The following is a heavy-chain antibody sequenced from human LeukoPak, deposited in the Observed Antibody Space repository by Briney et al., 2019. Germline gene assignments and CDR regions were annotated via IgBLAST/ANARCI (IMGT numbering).Heavy chain of an antibody. V-gene: IGHV4-34*01. Sequence: SETLPLTCALYGGSFSGFYWSWVRQPPGKGLEWIGEINHSGSTNYNPSLKSRVSISVDTSKNQLSLNLRSVTAADTAVYSCARAAKSSGWFFDYWGQRTLVTVSS. J-gene: IGHJ4*01. D-gene: IGHD6-13*01. CDR2: INHSGST. CDR3: ARAAKSSGWFFDY. CDR1: GGSFSGFY.